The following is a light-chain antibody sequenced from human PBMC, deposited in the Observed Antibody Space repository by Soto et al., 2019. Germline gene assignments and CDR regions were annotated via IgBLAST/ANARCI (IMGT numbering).Light chain of an antibody. V-gene: IGKV3-20*01. Sequence: EIVLTQSPVTLSLSPGERATLSCRASQSVTSSYFAWYQQRPGQAPRLPIYGASSRATGIPDRFSGSGSGTDFTLTISRLEPEDFAVYYCQQYGVSPRTFGQGTKVDIK. CDR2: GAS. J-gene: IGKJ1*01. CDR1: QSVTSSY. CDR3: QQYGVSPRT.